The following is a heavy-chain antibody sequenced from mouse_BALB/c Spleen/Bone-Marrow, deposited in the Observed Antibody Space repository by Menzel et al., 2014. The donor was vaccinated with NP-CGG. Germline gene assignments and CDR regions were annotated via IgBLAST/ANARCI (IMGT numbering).Heavy chain of an antibody. CDR1: GYTFTTYT. CDR2: INPSSGYA. CDR3: TRITTVVRYFDV. J-gene: IGHJ1*03. Sequence: VKLVESGAELARPGASVKMSCKASGYTFTTYTIHWVKQRPGQGLEWIGYINPSSGYANYNQNFKDKATLTADKSSSTAYMQLSSLTPEDSAVYYCTRITTVVRYFDVWGTGTTVTVSS. D-gene: IGHD1-1*01. V-gene: IGHV1-4*01.